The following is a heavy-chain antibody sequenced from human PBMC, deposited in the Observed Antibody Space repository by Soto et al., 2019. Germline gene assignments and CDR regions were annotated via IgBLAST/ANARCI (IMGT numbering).Heavy chain of an antibody. Sequence: PSETLSLTCTVSGGSISSGDYCWSWIRQPPGKGLEWIGYIYYSGSTYYNPSLKSRVTISVDTSKNQFSLKLSSVTAADTAVYYCARSSTVTTVYYGMDVWGQGTTVTVSS. CDR1: GGSISSGDYC. V-gene: IGHV4-30-4*01. CDR3: ARSSTVTTVYYGMDV. J-gene: IGHJ6*02. CDR2: IYYSGST. D-gene: IGHD4-4*01.